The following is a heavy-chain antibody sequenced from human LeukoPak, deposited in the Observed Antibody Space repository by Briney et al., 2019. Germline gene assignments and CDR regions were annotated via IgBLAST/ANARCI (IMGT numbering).Heavy chain of an antibody. CDR3: ATDIVVTTDY. Sequence: GGSLRLSCAASGFTFGDYAIHWVRQAPGKGLVWVSRINSDGSTTDYADSVKGRFTISRDNAKNTLYLQMNSLRAEDTAVYYCATDIVVTTDYWGQGTLVTVSS. D-gene: IGHD5-12*01. V-gene: IGHV3-74*01. CDR1: GFTFGDYA. J-gene: IGHJ4*02. CDR2: INSDGSTT.